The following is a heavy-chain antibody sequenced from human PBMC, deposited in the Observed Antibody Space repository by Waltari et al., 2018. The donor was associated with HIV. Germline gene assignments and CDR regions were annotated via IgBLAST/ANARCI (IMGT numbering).Heavy chain of an antibody. V-gene: IGHV4-59*01. J-gene: IGHJ4*02. CDR2: IYYSGST. D-gene: IGHD2-15*01. CDR3: ARVPRYCSGGSCYRYFDY. CDR1: GGSISSYY. Sequence: QVQLQESGPGLVKPSETLSLTCTVSGGSISSYYWSWIRQPPGKGLEWIGYIYYSGSTNYNPSLKSRVTISVDTSKNQFSLKLSSVTAADTAVYYCARVPRYCSGGSCYRYFDYWGQGTLVTVSS.